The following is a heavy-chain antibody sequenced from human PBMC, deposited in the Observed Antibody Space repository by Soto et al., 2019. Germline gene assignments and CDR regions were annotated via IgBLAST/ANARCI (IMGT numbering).Heavy chain of an antibody. CDR3: ARTLGYCSGGSCYHTLGDI. CDR2: IYYSGST. CDR1: GGSISSYY. V-gene: IGHV4-59*08. J-gene: IGHJ3*02. Sequence: SETLSLTCTVSGGSISSYYWSWIRQPPGKGLEWIGYIYYSGSTNYNPSLKSRVTISVDTSKNQFSLKLSSVTAADTAVYYCARTLGYCSGGSCYHTLGDIWAQGTMVTVSS. D-gene: IGHD2-15*01.